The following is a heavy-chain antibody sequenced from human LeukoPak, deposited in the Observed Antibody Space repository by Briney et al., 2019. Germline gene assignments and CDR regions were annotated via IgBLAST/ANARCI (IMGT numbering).Heavy chain of an antibody. CDR1: GVSFSGYY. Sequence: SGTLCLTCAVYGVSFSGYYRSWVRQPPGKGLEWVGEINHSGGTNYNPSLKSRVTISVDTSKNQFSLKLSAVTAADTAVYYCARGGYGGNRIFDYWGQGTLVTVSS. V-gene: IGHV4-34*01. J-gene: IGHJ4*02. D-gene: IGHD4-23*01. CDR3: ARGGYGGNRIFDY. CDR2: INHSGGT.